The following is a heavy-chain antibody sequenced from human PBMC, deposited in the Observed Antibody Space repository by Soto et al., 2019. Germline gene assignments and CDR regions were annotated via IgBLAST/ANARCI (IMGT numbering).Heavy chain of an antibody. CDR3: VRDRAVDWYLDL. CDR1: GYSFSSCA. Sequence: QVQVVQSGAEVKKPGASVRLSCKTSGYSFSSCAIHWVRLAPGQRFEWMGWINTDSGNTKYSQKCQGRVTITRDTAASTAYMELTSLASEDTATYYCVRDRAVDWYLDLWGRGTLVTVSS. CDR2: INTDSGNT. D-gene: IGHD6-19*01. J-gene: IGHJ2*01. V-gene: IGHV1-3*04.